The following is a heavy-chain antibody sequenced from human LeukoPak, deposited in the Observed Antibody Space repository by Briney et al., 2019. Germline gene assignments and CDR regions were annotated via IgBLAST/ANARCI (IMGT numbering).Heavy chain of an antibody. V-gene: IGHV1-2*02. J-gene: IGHJ1*01. D-gene: IGHD1-1*01. CDR1: GHTLTVHY. Sequence: GASVTVSFTASGHTLTVHYIHWVRQGPGQGLEWLGWITLHSGDTHYAQKYQGRLTITSDTSISTGYMELSRLQFDDTAVYYCAREGQLGLDKWGQGTLVTVCS. CDR2: ITLHSGDT. CDR3: AREGQLGLDK.